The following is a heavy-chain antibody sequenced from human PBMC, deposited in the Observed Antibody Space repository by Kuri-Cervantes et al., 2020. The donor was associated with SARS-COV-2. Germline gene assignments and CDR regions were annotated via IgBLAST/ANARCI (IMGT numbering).Heavy chain of an antibody. Sequence: GESLKIPCAASGFTFSSYWMSWVRQAPGKGLEWVANIKQDGSEKYYVDSVKGRFTISRDNAKNSLYLQMNSLRAEDTAVHYCAREGVDIVGAPHDAFDIWGQGTMVTVSS. CDR1: GFTFSSYW. J-gene: IGHJ3*02. CDR3: AREGVDIVGAPHDAFDI. CDR2: IKQDGSEK. V-gene: IGHV3-7*01. D-gene: IGHD1-26*01.